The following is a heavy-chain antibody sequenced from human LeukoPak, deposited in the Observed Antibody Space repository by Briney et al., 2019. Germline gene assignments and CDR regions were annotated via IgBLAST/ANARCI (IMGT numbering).Heavy chain of an antibody. Sequence: PSETLSLTCAVYGGSFSGYYWSWIRQPPGKGLEWIGEINHSGSTNYNPSLKSRVTISVDTSKNQFSLKLSSVTAADTAVYYCARVRLRWADFDYWGQGTLVTVSS. CDR1: GGSFSGYY. J-gene: IGHJ4*02. V-gene: IGHV4-34*01. CDR2: INHSGST. D-gene: IGHD4-23*01. CDR3: ARVRLRWADFDY.